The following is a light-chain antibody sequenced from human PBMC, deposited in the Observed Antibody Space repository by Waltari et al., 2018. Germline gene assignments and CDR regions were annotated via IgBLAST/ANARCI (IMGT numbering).Light chain of an antibody. CDR1: QSVTSNY. CDR3: QQYSNAPLT. Sequence: EIVFTQSPGTLSLSPGEGATLSCRASQSVTSNYLAWYQQNPDQIPRPLIHGASSRDPGIPDRCSGSGSGTDFTLTISRLEPEDFGISYCQQYSNAPLTFGQGTKLEI. J-gene: IGKJ2*01. V-gene: IGKV3-20*01. CDR2: GAS.